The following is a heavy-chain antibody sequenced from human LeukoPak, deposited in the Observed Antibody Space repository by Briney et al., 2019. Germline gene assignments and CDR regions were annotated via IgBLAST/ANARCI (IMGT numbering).Heavy chain of an antibody. D-gene: IGHD6-13*01. V-gene: IGHV3-48*03. Sequence: PGGSLRLSCAASGFTFSSYEMNWVRQAPGKGLEWVSYISSSGSTIYYADSVKGRFTISRDNAKNSLYLQMNSLRAEDTAVYYCARVVAAAGRPFDPWGQRTLVTVSS. CDR2: ISSSGSTI. CDR1: GFTFSSYE. CDR3: ARVVAAAGRPFDP. J-gene: IGHJ5*02.